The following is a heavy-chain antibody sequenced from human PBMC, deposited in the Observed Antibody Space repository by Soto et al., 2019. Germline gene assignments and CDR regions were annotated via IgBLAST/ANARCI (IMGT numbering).Heavy chain of an antibody. Sequence: GESLKISCKGSGYRFTSYWIGWVRQMPGKGLEWMGIIYPGDSDTRYSPSFQGQVTISADTSISTAYMELSRLRSDDTAVYYCAREGGVVDVIGYFDLWGRGTLVTVSS. CDR2: IYPGDSDT. V-gene: IGHV5-51*01. CDR3: AREGGVVDVIGYFDL. CDR1: GYRFTSYW. J-gene: IGHJ2*01. D-gene: IGHD3-22*01.